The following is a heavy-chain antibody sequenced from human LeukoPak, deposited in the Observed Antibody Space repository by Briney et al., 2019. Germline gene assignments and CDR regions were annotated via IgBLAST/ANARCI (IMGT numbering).Heavy chain of an antibody. CDR1: GGTFSSYA. D-gene: IGHD6-19*01. CDR2: IIPILGIA. Sequence: ASVRVSCTASGGTFSSYAISWVRQAPGQGHEWMGRIIPILGIANYAQKFQGRVTITADKSTSTAYMELSSLRSEDTAVYYCARWVVVAGTNYFDYWGQGTLVTVSS. J-gene: IGHJ4*02. V-gene: IGHV1-69*04. CDR3: ARWVVVAGTNYFDY.